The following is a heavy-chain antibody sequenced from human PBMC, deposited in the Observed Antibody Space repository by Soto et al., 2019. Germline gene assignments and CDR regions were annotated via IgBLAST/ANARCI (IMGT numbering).Heavy chain of an antibody. CDR1: GYTFTSYD. J-gene: IGHJ6*02. Sequence: ASVKVSCKASGYTFTSYDINWVRQATGQGLEWMGWMNPNSGNTGYAQKFQGRVTMTRNTSISTAYMELSSLRSEDTAVYYCARSERGSYGYVWRTYYSYGMDVWGPGTTVTVS. CDR3: ARSERGSYGYVWRTYYSYGMDV. D-gene: IGHD5-18*01. V-gene: IGHV1-8*01. CDR2: MNPNSGNT.